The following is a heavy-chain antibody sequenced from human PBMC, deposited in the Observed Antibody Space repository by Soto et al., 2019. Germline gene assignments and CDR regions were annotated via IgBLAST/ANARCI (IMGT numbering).Heavy chain of an antibody. J-gene: IGHJ6*02. Sequence: QMQLQESGPGLAKPSETLSLNCAVSGGSISNSYWSWIRQPAGKGLEWIGRIHPTGSTNYNPSLRSRLTMSVDTSKNHLSLRLSSLSAADTAVYYCARGGDIAPYYNTHHVMDVWGQGTTVIVSS. D-gene: IGHD3-10*01. CDR2: IHPTGST. CDR1: GGSISNSY. CDR3: ARGGDIAPYYNTHHVMDV. V-gene: IGHV4-4*07.